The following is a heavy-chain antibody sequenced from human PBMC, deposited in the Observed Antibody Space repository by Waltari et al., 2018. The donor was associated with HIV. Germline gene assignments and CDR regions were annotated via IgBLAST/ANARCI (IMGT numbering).Heavy chain of an antibody. J-gene: IGHJ4*02. CDR1: GGSFSGYY. CDR2: INHSGST. V-gene: IGHV4-34*01. Sequence: QVQLQQWGAGLLKPSETLSLTCAVYGGSFSGYYWSWIRQPPGKGLEWIGEINHSGSTNYNPSLKSRVTISVDTSKNQFSLKLSSVTAADTAVYYCASRIKYYYDSSGYKNWGQGTLVTVSS. D-gene: IGHD3-22*01. CDR3: ASRIKYYYDSSGYKN.